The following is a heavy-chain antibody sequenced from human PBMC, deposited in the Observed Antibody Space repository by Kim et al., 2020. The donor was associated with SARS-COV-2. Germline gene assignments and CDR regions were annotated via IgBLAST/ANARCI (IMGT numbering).Heavy chain of an antibody. Sequence: NPSLKRRVTISVDTSKNQFSLKLSSVTAADTAVYYCARAIAVAGQYFQHWGQGTLVTVSS. J-gene: IGHJ1*01. CDR3: ARAIAVAGQYFQH. V-gene: IGHV4-34*01. D-gene: IGHD6-19*01.